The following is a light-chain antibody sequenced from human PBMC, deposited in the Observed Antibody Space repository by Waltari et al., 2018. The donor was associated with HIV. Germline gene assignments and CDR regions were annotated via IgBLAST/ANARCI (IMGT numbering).Light chain of an antibody. J-gene: IGLJ1*01. CDR2: TNN. Sequence: QSVLTQPPSASGTPGQRVTISCSGSSSNIGSNTVNWYQELPGTDPKLLIFTNNHRPSGVPDRFSGSKSGTSASLAISGLQSEDEADYYCAAWDDSLNGFVFGTGTKVTVL. V-gene: IGLV1-44*01. CDR3: AAWDDSLNGFV. CDR1: SSNIGSNT.